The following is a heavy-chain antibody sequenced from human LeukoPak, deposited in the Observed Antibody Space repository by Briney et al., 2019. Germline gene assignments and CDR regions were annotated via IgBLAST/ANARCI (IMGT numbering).Heavy chain of an antibody. D-gene: IGHD5-18*01. CDR3: AKGKEGKRGYSYGFDY. Sequence: GRSLRLSCAACGCTFDDYAMHWVRQAPGKGLEGVSGISWNSGSIGYADSVKGRFTISRDNAKNSLYLQMNSLRAEDTALYYCAKGKEGKRGYSYGFDYWGQGTLVTVSS. CDR1: GCTFDDYA. CDR2: ISWNSGSI. J-gene: IGHJ4*02. V-gene: IGHV3-9*01.